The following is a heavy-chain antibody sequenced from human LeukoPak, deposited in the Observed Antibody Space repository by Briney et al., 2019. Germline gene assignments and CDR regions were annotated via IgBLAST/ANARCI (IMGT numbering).Heavy chain of an antibody. CDR3: ARVGDSGSYWEAFDI. CDR1: GYTFTGYY. D-gene: IGHD1-26*01. J-gene: IGHJ3*02. V-gene: IGHV1-2*02. CDR2: INPNSGGT. Sequence: GASVKVSCKASGYTFTGYYMHWVRQAPGQGLEWMGWINPNSGGTNYAQKFQGRVTMTRDTSISTAYMELSRLRSDDTAVYYCARVGDSGSYWEAFDIWGQGTMVTVSS.